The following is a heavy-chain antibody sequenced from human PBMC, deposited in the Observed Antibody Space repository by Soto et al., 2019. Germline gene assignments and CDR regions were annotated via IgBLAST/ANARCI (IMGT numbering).Heavy chain of an antibody. V-gene: IGHV1-18*01. D-gene: IGHD2-15*01. CDR1: GYTFTSYG. Sequence: ASVKVSCKASGYTFTSYGISWVRQAPGQGLEWMGWISAYNGNTNYAQKLQGRVTMTTDTSTSTAYMELRSLRSDDTAVYYCARDYRDCSGGSCYSYYYYGMDVWGQGTRVT. CDR3: ARDYRDCSGGSCYSYYYYGMDV. J-gene: IGHJ6*02. CDR2: ISAYNGNT.